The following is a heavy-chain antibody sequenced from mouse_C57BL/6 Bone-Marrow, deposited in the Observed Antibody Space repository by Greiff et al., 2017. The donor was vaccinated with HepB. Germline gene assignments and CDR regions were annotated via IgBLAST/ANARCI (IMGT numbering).Heavy chain of an antibody. CDR3: ARTIYYDYGPWFAY. D-gene: IGHD2-4*01. V-gene: IGHV1-81*01. J-gene: IGHJ3*01. CDR2: IYPRSGNT. Sequence: QVQLQHSGAELARPGASVKLSCKASGYTFTSYGISWVKQRTGQGLEWIGEIYPRSGNTYYNEKFKGKATLTADKSSSTAYMELRSLTSEDSAVYFCARTIYYDYGPWFAYWGQGTLVTVSA. CDR1: GYTFTSYG.